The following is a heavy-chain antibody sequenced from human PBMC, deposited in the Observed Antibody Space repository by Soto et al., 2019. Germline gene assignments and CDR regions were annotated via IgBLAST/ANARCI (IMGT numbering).Heavy chain of an antibody. J-gene: IGHJ3*02. CDR1: GYSFTSDW. D-gene: IGHD4-4*01. CDR3: ARQANTVPTGDAFDI. CDR2: IYPGDSDT. Sequence: EVQLVQSGAEVKKPGESLKISCKGSGYSFTSDWIGWGRQMPGKGLEWLGIIYPGDSDTRYSPSFQGQVTLSADKSISTAYRQWSSLKASDTAMYYCARQANTVPTGDAFDIWGQETMVTVSS. V-gene: IGHV5-51*01.